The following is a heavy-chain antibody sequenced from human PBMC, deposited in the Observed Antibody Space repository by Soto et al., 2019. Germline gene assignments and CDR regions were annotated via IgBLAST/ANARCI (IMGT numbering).Heavy chain of an antibody. D-gene: IGHD5-18*01. CDR2: IIPIFATV. V-gene: IGHV1-69*01. J-gene: IGHJ4*02. CDR3: ARGGRGYSSAPRYYFDY. CDR1: GGSFSSNP. Sequence: QVQLVQSGSAVNKPGSSVKVSCKASGGSFSSNPISWVRQAPGQGLEWMAGIIPIFATVHYAQKFQGRVTIPAAESTSTAYMELTSLRSEDTAVYFCARGGRGYSSAPRYYFDYGGQVTLVTVSS.